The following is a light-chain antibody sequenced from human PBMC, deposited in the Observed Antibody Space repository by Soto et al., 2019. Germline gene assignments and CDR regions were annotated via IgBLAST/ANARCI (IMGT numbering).Light chain of an antibody. V-gene: IGKV3-20*01. J-gene: IGKJ1*01. Sequence: EIVLTQSPGTLSLSPGERATLSCRASRSVSSSYLAWYQQKPGQAPRLLIYGASSRATGIPDRFSGSGSGTDFTLTISRLEPEDFAVYYCQQYGISPMTFGQGTKVDIK. CDR1: RSVSSSY. CDR3: QQYGISPMT. CDR2: GAS.